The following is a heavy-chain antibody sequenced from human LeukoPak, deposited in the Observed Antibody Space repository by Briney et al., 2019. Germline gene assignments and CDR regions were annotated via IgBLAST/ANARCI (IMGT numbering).Heavy chain of an antibody. CDR3: ARDPYSSSSAVGDY. CDR1: GFTFSSYS. J-gene: IGHJ4*02. Sequence: PGGSLRLSRAASGFTFSSYSMNWVRQAPGKGLEWVSSISSSSSYIYYADSVKGRFTISRDNAKNSLYLQMNSLRAEDTAVYYCARDPYSSSSAVGDYWGQGTLVTVSS. CDR2: ISSSSSYI. V-gene: IGHV3-21*01. D-gene: IGHD6-6*01.